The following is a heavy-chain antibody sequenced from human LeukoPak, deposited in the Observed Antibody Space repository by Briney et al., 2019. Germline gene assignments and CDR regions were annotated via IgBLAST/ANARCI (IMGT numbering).Heavy chain of an antibody. CDR3: AIIAAAAPLFDY. V-gene: IGHV4-59*12. J-gene: IGHJ4*02. D-gene: IGHD6-13*01. CDR1: GDSNSSYY. Sequence: SETLSLTCNVSGDSNSSYYWSWIRQPPGKGLEWIGYVYDRGSTDYNPSLKSRVSISVDTSNNQFSLKLSSVTAADTAVYYCAIIAAAAPLFDYWGQGTRVTVSS. CDR2: VYDRGST.